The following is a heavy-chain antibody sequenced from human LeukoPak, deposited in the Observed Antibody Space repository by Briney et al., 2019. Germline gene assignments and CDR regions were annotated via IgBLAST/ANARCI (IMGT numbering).Heavy chain of an antibody. Sequence: GRSLRLSCAASGFTFSSYGMHWVRQAPGKGLEWVAAIWYDGSNKYYADSVKGRFTISRDNSKNTLYLQMNSLRAEDTAVYYCARDSSYDSSGYENWGQGTLVTVSS. V-gene: IGHV3-33*01. D-gene: IGHD3-22*01. CDR3: ARDSSYDSSGYEN. CDR1: GFTFSSYG. CDR2: IWYDGSNK. J-gene: IGHJ4*02.